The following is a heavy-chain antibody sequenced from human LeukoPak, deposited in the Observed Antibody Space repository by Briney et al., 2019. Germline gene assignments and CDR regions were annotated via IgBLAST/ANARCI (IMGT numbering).Heavy chain of an antibody. D-gene: IGHD1-26*01. J-gene: IGHJ4*02. V-gene: IGHV1-18*01. CDR1: GYTFTNYG. CDR3: ARGWTFPDPIVGPTTGYPDY. Sequence: ASVKVSCKASGYTFTNYGISWVRRAPGQGLEWMGWISTYNGNTNYAQKVQGRVTMTTDTSTSTAYMELRSLRSDDTAVYYCARGWTFPDPIVGPTTGYPDYWGQGTLVTVSS. CDR2: ISTYNGNT.